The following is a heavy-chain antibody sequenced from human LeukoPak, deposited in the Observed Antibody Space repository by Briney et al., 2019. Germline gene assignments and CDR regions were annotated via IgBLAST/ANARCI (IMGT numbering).Heavy chain of an antibody. Sequence: PSGTLSLTCTVSGVSINSHCWSWIRQSPGKGLEWIAYGHYSGTTNYNPSLKSRVTISVDTSKNQFSLKLTSVSAADTAMYYCARHGTGTGYPLDYWGLGTLVTVSS. CDR1: GVSINSHC. D-gene: IGHD3/OR15-3a*01. CDR3: ARHGTGTGYPLDY. V-gene: IGHV4-59*08. CDR2: GHYSGTT. J-gene: IGHJ4*02.